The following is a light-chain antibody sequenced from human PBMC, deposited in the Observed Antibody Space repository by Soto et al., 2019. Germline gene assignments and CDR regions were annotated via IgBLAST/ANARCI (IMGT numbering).Light chain of an antibody. Sequence: DIVLTQSPATLSLSPGERATLSCRAIQSVNSNYLAWYQQHPGQPPRLLIYGISTRATGIPARFSGSGSGTEFSLTISSLQSEDFAVYYCQQYNNWPPRTFGQGTRLEIK. CDR3: QQYNNWPPRT. V-gene: IGKV3-15*01. J-gene: IGKJ5*01. CDR1: QSVNSN. CDR2: GIS.